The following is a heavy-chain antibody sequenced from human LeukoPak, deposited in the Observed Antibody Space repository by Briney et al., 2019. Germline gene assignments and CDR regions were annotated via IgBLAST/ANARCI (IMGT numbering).Heavy chain of an antibody. V-gene: IGHV4-59*12. CDR3: ARDIGMIDYYYYYMDV. Sequence: SETLSLTCTVSGGSISSYYWSLIRQPPGKGLEWIGYIYYRGNTNYNPSLRSRVTISVDTSKNQFSLKLNSVTATDTAVYYCARDIGMIDYYYYYMDVWGKGTTVTVSS. CDR1: GGSISSYY. J-gene: IGHJ6*03. CDR2: IYYRGNT. D-gene: IGHD3-22*01.